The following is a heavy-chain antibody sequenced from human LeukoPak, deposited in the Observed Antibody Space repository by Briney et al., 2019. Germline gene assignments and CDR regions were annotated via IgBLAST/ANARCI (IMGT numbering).Heavy chain of an antibody. CDR1: GGTFSSYA. CDR3: ARVGPDYGDYPLHWYFDL. D-gene: IGHD4-17*01. V-gene: IGHV1-69*13. CDR2: IIPIFGTA. Sequence: GASVKVSCKASGGTFSSYAISWVRQAPGQGLEWMGGIIPIFGTANYVQKFQGRVTITADESTSTAYMELSSLRSEDTAVYYCARVGPDYGDYPLHWYFDLWGRGTLVTVSS. J-gene: IGHJ2*01.